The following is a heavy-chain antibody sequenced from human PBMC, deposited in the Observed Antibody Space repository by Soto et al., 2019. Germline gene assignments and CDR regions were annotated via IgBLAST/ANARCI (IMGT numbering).Heavy chain of an antibody. V-gene: IGHV5-51*01. J-gene: IGHJ6*02. Sequence: GESLKISCKGSGYRFASYRIAWVRQMPGKGLEWMGIIDPSDSDIRYSPSFQGQVTISADKSISTAHLQWSSLKASDTAMYYCARQRDYGDYDYFAYYYYGMDVWGQGTTVTAP. CDR2: IDPSDSDI. CDR3: ARQRDYGDYDYFAYYYYGMDV. D-gene: IGHD4-17*01. CDR1: GYRFASYR.